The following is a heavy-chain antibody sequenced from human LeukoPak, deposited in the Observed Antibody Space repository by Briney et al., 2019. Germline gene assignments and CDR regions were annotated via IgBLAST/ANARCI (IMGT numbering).Heavy chain of an antibody. CDR3: ARDRRLRYLDGAQYGMDV. J-gene: IGHJ6*04. D-gene: IGHD3-9*01. CDR1: GFTFSSYW. CDR2: IKQDGSEK. V-gene: IGHV3-7*01. Sequence: GGSLRLSCAASGFTFSSYWMSWVRQAPGKGLEWVANIKQDGSEKYYVDSVKGRFTISRDNDKNSLYLQMKSRRAEDTAGYYCARDRRLRYLDGAQYGMDVGGKGTTSTVSP.